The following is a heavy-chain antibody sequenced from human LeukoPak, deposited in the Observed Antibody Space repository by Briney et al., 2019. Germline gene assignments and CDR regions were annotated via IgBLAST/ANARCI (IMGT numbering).Heavy chain of an antibody. D-gene: IGHD6-19*01. CDR3: ARAKWAVAGVSL. CDR2: INPNSGGT. CDR1: GYTFTGYY. V-gene: IGHV1-2*06. Sequence: ASVKVSCKASGYTFTGYYMHWVRQAPGQGLEWMGRINPNSGGTNYAQKFQGRVTMTRDTSISTAYMELSRLRSDDTAVYYCARAKWAVAGVSLWGQGTLVTASS. J-gene: IGHJ4*02.